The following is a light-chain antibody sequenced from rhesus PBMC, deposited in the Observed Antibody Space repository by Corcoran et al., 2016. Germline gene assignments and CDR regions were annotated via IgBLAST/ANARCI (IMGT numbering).Light chain of an antibody. CDR1: QCITND. CDR2: EAS. J-gene: IGKJ3*01. CDR3: QHYYSTPPP. Sequence: DIQMTQSPSSLSASVGDRVTITCRASQCITNDLAWYQQKPGETPKLLIYEASSLQSGIPSRFSGSGAGTDFTLTISSLQSEDFATYYCQHYYSTPPPFGPGTKLDIE. V-gene: IGKV1-22*01.